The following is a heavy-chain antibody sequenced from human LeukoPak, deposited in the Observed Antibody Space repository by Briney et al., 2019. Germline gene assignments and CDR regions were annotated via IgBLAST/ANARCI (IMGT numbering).Heavy chain of an antibody. CDR1: GGSFSGYY. CDR3: ARGSSWYVMDY. CDR2: INHSGST. Sequence: PSETLSLTCAVYGGSFSGYYWSWIRQPPGKGLEWIGEINHSGSTNYNPSLKSRVTMSVDTSRNQFSLKLSSVTAADTAVYYCARGSSWYVMDYWGQRTLVTVSS. V-gene: IGHV4-34*01. J-gene: IGHJ4*02. D-gene: IGHD6-13*01.